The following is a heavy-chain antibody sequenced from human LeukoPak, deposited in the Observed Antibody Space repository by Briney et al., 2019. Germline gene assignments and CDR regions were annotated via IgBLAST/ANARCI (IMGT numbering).Heavy chain of an antibody. J-gene: IGHJ4*02. CDR3: AHSYLGKDSSGLFDY. CDR2: IYWNDDK. CDR1: GFSLSTSGVG. Sequence: SGPTLLNPPQTLTLTLTFSGFSLSTSGVGVGWIRQPPGKALEWLALIYWNDDKRYSPSLKSRLTITKDTSKDQVVLTMTNMDPVDTATYYCAHSYLGKDSSGLFDYWGQGTLVTVSS. V-gene: IGHV2-5*01. D-gene: IGHD3-22*01.